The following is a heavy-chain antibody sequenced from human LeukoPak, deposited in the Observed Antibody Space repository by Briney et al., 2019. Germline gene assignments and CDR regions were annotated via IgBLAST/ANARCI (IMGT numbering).Heavy chain of an antibody. CDR1: GDSITSGSYY. CDR2: IYYSGNT. J-gene: IGHJ5*02. CDR3: ARGSPGYCSSTSCYGWFDP. V-gene: IGHV4-39*07. D-gene: IGHD2-2*01. Sequence: SETLSLTCTVSGDSITSGSYYWGWIRQPPGRGLEWIGSIYYSGNTYYNPSLKSRVTISVDTSNNEFSLRLTSVTAADTAVYYCARGSPGYCSSTSCYGWFDPWGQGTLVIVSS.